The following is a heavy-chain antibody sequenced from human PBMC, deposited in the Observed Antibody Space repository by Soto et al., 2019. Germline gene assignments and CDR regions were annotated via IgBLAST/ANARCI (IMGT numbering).Heavy chain of an antibody. J-gene: IGHJ4*02. CDR3: AKDRWGDFGDLNLPGY. D-gene: IGHD4-17*01. CDR2: ISDDGSSK. Sequence: QVLLVESGGGVVQPGRSLRISCAVSGFTFSSFGMHWVRQAPGKGLEWVAVISDDGSSKHYADSLKGRFTISRDNSNNTLYVQMDSLGPEDTAVYYWAKDRWGDFGDLNLPGYWGQGTLVTVSS. CDR1: GFTFSSFG. V-gene: IGHV3-30*18.